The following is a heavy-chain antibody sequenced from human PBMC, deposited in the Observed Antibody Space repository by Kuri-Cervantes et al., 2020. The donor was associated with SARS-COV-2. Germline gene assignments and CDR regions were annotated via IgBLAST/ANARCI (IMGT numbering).Heavy chain of an antibody. J-gene: IGHJ4*02. CDR1: GFTFSSYA. Sequence: GGSLRLSCAASGFTFSSYAMSWVRQAPGKGLEWVSAISGSGGSTYYADSVKGRFTISRDNAKNMLYLQMNSLRDEDTSVYYCARVWIAAAGTGFDLWGQGTLVTVSS. V-gene: IGHV3-23*01. CDR3: ARVWIAAAGTGFDL. D-gene: IGHD6-13*01. CDR2: ISGSGGST.